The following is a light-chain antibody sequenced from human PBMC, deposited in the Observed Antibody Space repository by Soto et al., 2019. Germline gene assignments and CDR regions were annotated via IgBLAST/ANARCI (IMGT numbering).Light chain of an antibody. CDR2: WAS. CDR1: QSVLYSSNNRNY. CDR3: QQYYNTPLT. Sequence: DIVMTQSPDSLAVSLGERVTINCKSSQSVLYSSNNRNYLAWFQQKPGQPPKLLIYWASTRESGVPDRFSGSGSGTDFTITINGLQAEDVAVYYCQQYYNTPLTFGGGTKVEIK. V-gene: IGKV4-1*01. J-gene: IGKJ4*01.